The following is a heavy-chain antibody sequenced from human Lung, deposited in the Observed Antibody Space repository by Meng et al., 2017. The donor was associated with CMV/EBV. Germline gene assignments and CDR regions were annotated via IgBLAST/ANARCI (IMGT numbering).Heavy chain of an antibody. CDR2: INHSGGT. CDR3: LRGPQVSWLRSRLAAFDI. D-gene: IGHD5-12*01. CDR1: GGSFSSYY. Sequence: SETLSLXCAVYGGSFSSYYWTWIRQAPGKGLEWIGEINHSGGTNYKPSLKSRVAILVDTSKNQLSLKLNSLTAADTAVYYCLRGPQVSWLRSRLAAFDIWGKGTMVTVSS. V-gene: IGHV4-34*01. J-gene: IGHJ3*02.